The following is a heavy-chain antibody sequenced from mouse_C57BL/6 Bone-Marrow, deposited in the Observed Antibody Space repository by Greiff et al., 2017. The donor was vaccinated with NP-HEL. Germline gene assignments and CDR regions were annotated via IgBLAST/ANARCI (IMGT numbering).Heavy chain of an antibody. J-gene: IGHJ4*01. CDR1: GFSLSTFGMG. V-gene: IGHV8-8*01. D-gene: IGHD2-10*01. CDR2: IWWDDDK. CDR3: ARILLWSFYYTRDY. Sequence: QVTLKECGPGILQPSPTLSLTCSFSGFSLSTFGMGVGWIRQPSGKGLEWLAHIWWDDDKYYNPALKSRLPISMVTSKNQVFTNIANVDTANTATYYCARILLWSFYYTRDYWGQGTAVTVSS.